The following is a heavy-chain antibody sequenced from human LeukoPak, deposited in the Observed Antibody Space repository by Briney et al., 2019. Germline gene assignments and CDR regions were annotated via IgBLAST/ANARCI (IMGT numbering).Heavy chain of an antibody. Sequence: PSETLSLTCTVSGGSISSYYWSWIRQPPGKGLEWIGYVYYSGSTNYNPSLKSRVTISVDTSKNQFSLKLSSVTAADTAVYYCVLGANFFNYWGQGTLVTVSS. CDR2: VYYSGST. J-gene: IGHJ4*02. CDR3: VLGANFFNY. D-gene: IGHD4/OR15-4a*01. CDR1: GGSISSYY. V-gene: IGHV4-59*01.